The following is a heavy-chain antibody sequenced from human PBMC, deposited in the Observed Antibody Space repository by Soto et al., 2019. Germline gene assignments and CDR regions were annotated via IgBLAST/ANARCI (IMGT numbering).Heavy chain of an antibody. Sequence: QVQLQQWGAGLLKPSETLSLTCAVYGGSFSGYYWSWIRQPPGKGLEWIGEINHSGSTNYNPSLKSRVTISVDTSKNQCSLKLSSVTAADTAVYYCARGLAAGVYYYGMDVWGQGTTVTVSS. CDR1: GGSFSGYY. J-gene: IGHJ6*02. D-gene: IGHD6-13*01. CDR2: INHSGST. V-gene: IGHV4-34*01. CDR3: ARGLAAGVYYYGMDV.